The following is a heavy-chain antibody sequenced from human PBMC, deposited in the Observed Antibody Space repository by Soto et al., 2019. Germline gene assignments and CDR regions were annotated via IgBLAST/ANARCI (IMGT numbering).Heavy chain of an antibody. J-gene: IGHJ4*02. CDR3: ARGYYYDSSGYYPH. CDR2: IYYSGST. Sequence: PSETLSLTCTVSDGSIRSHYWSWIRQSPEKVLEWFGYIYYSGSTYYNPSLKSRVTISVDMSKNQFSLKLSSVTAADTAVYYCARGYYYDSSGYYPHWGQGTLVTVS. CDR1: DGSIRSHY. V-gene: IGHV4-59*11. D-gene: IGHD3-22*01.